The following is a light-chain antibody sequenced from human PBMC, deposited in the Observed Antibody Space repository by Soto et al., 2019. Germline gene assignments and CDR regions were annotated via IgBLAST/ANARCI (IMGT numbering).Light chain of an antibody. CDR3: SSFRTSSTRV. J-gene: IGLJ1*01. CDR2: DVT. CDR1: NSDVGGYDY. Sequence: QSVLAQPASVSGSPGQSITISCTGSNSDVGGYDYVSWYQHHPGKAPKLIIYDVTNRPSGVSNRFSGSKSGNTASLTISGLHAEDEAYYYCSSFRTSSTRVSGTGAKVTVL. V-gene: IGLV2-14*03.